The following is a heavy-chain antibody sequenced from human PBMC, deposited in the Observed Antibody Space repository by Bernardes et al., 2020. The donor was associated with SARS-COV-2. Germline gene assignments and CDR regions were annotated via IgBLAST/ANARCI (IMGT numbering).Heavy chain of an antibody. Sequence: GGSLRLSCAASGFTFSSYWMSWVRQAPGKGLEWVAIIKQDGSEKYYVDSVKGRFTISRDNAKNSLYLQMNSLRAEDTAVYYCARDMGCSSTSCDRYYYYGMDVWGQGTTVTVSS. D-gene: IGHD2-2*01. CDR1: GFTFSSYW. CDR3: ARDMGCSSTSCDRYYYYGMDV. V-gene: IGHV3-7*01. J-gene: IGHJ6*02. CDR2: IKQDGSEK.